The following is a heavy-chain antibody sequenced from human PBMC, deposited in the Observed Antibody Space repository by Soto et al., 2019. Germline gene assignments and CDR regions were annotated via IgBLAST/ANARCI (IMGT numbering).Heavy chain of an antibody. CDR2: ISGSGGST. D-gene: IGHD5-12*01. Sequence: EVQVLESGGGLVQPGGSLRLSCAASGFTFSSYAMSWVRQAPGKGLEWVSAISGSGGSTWSADSVKGRFTISRDNSRTTLYLQMSSPRAEDTAVYYCAKGSASGSPYYFDYWGQGTLVTVSS. J-gene: IGHJ4*02. V-gene: IGHV3-23*01. CDR3: AKGSASGSPYYFDY. CDR1: GFTFSSYA.